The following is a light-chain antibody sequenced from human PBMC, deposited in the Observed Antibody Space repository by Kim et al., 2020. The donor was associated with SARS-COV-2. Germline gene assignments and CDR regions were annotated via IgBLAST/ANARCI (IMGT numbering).Light chain of an antibody. Sequence: DIQMTQSPSSLSASVGDRVTITCRASQSISSYLNWYQQKPGKAPKLLIYAASSLQSGVPSRFSGSGSGTDFTLTISSLQPEDFATYYYQQSYSTPHTFGGGTKLEIK. J-gene: IGKJ4*01. CDR3: QQSYSTPHT. V-gene: IGKV1-39*01. CDR2: AAS. CDR1: QSISSY.